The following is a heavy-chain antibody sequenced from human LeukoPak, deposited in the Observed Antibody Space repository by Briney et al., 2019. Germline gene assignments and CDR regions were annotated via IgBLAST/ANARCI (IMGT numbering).Heavy chain of an antibody. D-gene: IGHD6-13*01. Sequence: GGSLRLSCVVSGFSFSSYAMSWVRQAPGKGLEWVSGLSGSGSSTNYADSVKGRFTISRDNAKNTLYLQMNSLRAEDTAVYYCARDGGDIAAAGSDYWGQGTLVTVSS. CDR3: ARDGGDIAAAGSDY. CDR2: LSGSGSST. V-gene: IGHV3-23*01. CDR1: GFSFSSYA. J-gene: IGHJ4*02.